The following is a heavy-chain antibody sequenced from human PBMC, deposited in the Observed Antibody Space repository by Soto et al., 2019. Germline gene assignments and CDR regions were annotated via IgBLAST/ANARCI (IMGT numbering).Heavy chain of an antibody. V-gene: IGHV3-73*01. CDR1: GFTVSGSA. J-gene: IGHJ6*02. Sequence: GGSLRLSCAASGFTVSGSAMHWVRQASGRGLEWVGRIRSKANSYATAYAASVKGRFTISRDDSKNTAYLQMNSLKTEDTAVYYCTRQPNLNLLPDYYYGMDVWGQGTTVTVSS. CDR2: IRSKANSYAT. CDR3: TRQPNLNLLPDYYYGMDV.